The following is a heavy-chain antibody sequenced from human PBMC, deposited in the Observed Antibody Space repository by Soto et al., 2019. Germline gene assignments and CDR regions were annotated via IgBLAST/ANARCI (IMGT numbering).Heavy chain of an antibody. J-gene: IGHJ6*02. CDR2: IWHDGTNR. CDR1: GFTFNSFG. D-gene: IGHD2-8*01. CDR3: ARTGLQIVQATSYYYGLDV. V-gene: IGHV3-33*01. Sequence: QVQLVESGGGVVQPGTSLRLSCEASGFTFNSFGMHWVRQAPGKGLEWVAMIWHDGTNRYYLDSVKGRFTISRENSKDTLYLQMNNLRAEDTAVYYCARTGLQIVQATSYYYGLDVWGQGTTVTVSS.